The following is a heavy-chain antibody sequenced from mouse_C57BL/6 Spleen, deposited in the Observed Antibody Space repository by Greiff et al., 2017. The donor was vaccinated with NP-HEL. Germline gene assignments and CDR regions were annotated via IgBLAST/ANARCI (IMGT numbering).Heavy chain of an antibody. CDR3: ARKLDYDLNAMDY. D-gene: IGHD2-4*01. V-gene: IGHV1-22*01. Sequence: EVQVVESGPELVKPGASVKMSCKASGYTFTDYNMHWVKQSHGKSLEWIGYINPNNGGTSYNQKFKGKATLTVNKSSSTAYMELRSLTSEDSAVYYCARKLDYDLNAMDYWGQGTSVTVSS. CDR2: INPNNGGT. CDR1: GYTFTDYN. J-gene: IGHJ4*01.